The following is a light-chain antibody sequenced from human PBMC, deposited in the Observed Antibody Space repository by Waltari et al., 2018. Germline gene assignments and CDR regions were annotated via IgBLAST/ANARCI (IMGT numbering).Light chain of an antibody. CDR3: QTGGHGTWV. Sequence: QQREKGPRFLMKVNSDGSHRKGYEIPDRFSGSSSGAERYLSISSLHSEDEADYFCQTGGHGTWVFGGGTKLTVL. CDR2: VNSDGSH. J-gene: IGLJ3*02. V-gene: IGLV4-69*01.